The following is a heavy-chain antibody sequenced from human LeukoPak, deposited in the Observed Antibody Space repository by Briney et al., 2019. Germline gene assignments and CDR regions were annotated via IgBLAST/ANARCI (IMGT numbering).Heavy chain of an antibody. J-gene: IGHJ4*02. Sequence: ASVKVSCKASGNTFTGYYMHWVRQAPGQGLEWMGWINPNSGGTNYAQKFQGRVTMTRDTSISTAYMELSRLRSDDTAVYYCARDLKYYAILTGYQNLGYFDYWGQGTLVTVSS. CDR2: INPNSGGT. CDR1: GNTFTGYY. D-gene: IGHD3-9*01. CDR3: ARDLKYYAILTGYQNLGYFDY. V-gene: IGHV1-2*02.